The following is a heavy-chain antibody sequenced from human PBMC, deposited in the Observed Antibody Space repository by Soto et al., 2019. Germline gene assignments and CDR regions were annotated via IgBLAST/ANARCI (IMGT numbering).Heavy chain of an antibody. CDR3: ARDTNTLDS. J-gene: IGHJ4*02. CDR2: IFHTGDT. CDR1: SHSLSSGFF. Sequence: SETLSLTCSVSSHSLSSGFFWGWIRQPPGKGLEWIGSIFHTGDTYYSPSLKSRTTLSVDTAKNQFSLTLTSLTAADTAIYYCARDTNTLDSWGLGTLVTVSS. V-gene: IGHV4-38-2*02. D-gene: IGHD2-15*01.